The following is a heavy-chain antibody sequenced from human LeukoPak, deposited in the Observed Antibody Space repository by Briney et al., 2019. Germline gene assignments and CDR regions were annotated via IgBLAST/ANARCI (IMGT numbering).Heavy chain of an antibody. D-gene: IGHD2-2*01. CDR3: AREFPGLLPAAPRVYYFNY. CDR1: GYTFTSYG. Sequence: ASVKVSCKASGYTFTSYGISWVRQAPGQGLEWMGWISPYNGNTNYVQKLQGRVTMTTDTSTSTAYMEVRSLRSDDTAVYYCAREFPGLLPAAPRVYYFNYWGQGTLVTVSS. V-gene: IGHV1-18*01. J-gene: IGHJ4*02. CDR2: ISPYNGNT.